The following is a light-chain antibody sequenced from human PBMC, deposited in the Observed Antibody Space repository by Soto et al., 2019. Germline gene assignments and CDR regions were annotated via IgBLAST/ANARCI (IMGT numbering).Light chain of an antibody. J-gene: IGKJ1*01. Sequence: DIQMTQSPSSLSASVEDRVIITCRASQSISNHLNWYQQKPGKAPKLLIFSASSLQSGVRSRFSGSRSGPDFTLTISSLQPEDFATYYCQQSYSSPPTFGQGTTVDIK. V-gene: IGKV1-39*01. CDR2: SAS. CDR3: QQSYSSPPT. CDR1: QSISNH.